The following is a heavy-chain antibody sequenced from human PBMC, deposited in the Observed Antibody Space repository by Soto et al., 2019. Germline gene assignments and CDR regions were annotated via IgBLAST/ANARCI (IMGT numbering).Heavy chain of an antibody. Sequence: GGSLRLSCAASGFTFSTYWMSWVRQAPGKGLEWVANIKHDGSDKYYVGSVKGRFTISRDNAKNSLYLQMNSLRDEDTAVYSCAREVPAAPSRGPYYYGMDVWGHGTTVTVSS. CDR2: IKHDGSDK. CDR1: GFTFSTYW. V-gene: IGHV3-7*01. CDR3: AREVPAAPSRGPYYYGMDV. D-gene: IGHD2-2*01. J-gene: IGHJ6*02.